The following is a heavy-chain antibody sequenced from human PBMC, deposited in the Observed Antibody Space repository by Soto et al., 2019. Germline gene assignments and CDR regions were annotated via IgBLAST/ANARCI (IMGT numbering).Heavy chain of an antibody. CDR2: ISSSSSYI. J-gene: IGHJ3*02. V-gene: IGHV3-21*01. CDR1: GFTFSSYS. CDR3: ATATGIDPFDM. Sequence: GGSLRLSCAASGFTFSSYSMNWVRQAPGKGLEWVSSISSSSSYIYYADSVKGRFTISRDNAKNSLYLQRNSLRAEDTAVYYCATATGIDPFDMWGQGTMVTVSS. D-gene: IGHD1-1*01.